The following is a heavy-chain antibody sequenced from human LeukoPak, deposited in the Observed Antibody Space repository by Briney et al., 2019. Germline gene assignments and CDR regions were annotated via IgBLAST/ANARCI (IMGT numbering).Heavy chain of an antibody. J-gene: IGHJ4*02. Sequence: ASVNLSCTASGYTFTSHYVHWVRQAPGQGLEWMGIIHPSGGNPRSTENFQGRVTMTRDTSTSTVYLELRSLTSQDTAVYYCARDCSSTACQGPVLDFWGQGTLVTVSS. CDR3: ARDCSSTACQGPVLDF. V-gene: IGHV1-46*01. D-gene: IGHD6-13*01. CDR1: GYTFTSHY. CDR2: IHPSGGNP.